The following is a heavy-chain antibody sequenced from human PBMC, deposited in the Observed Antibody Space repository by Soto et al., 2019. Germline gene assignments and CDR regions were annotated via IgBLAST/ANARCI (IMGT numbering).Heavy chain of an antibody. Sequence: AASVKVSCKASGYTFTSYGISWVRQAPGQGLEWMGWISAYNGNTKYAQKLQGRVTMTTDTSTSTAYMELRSLRSDGTAVYYCARGVGSGSYYNQYNWFDPWGQGTLVTVSS. D-gene: IGHD3-10*01. V-gene: IGHV1-18*01. CDR3: ARGVGSGSYYNQYNWFDP. CDR2: ISAYNGNT. CDR1: GYTFTSYG. J-gene: IGHJ5*02.